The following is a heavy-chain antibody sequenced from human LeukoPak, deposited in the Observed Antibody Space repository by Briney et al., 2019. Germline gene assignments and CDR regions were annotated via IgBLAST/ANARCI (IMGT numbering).Heavy chain of an antibody. CDR3: AAVAGTGPEPFDY. J-gene: IGHJ4*02. D-gene: IGHD6-19*01. Sequence: AVKVSCKASGGTFSSYPISWVRQAPGQGLEWMGGITPIFGTANYAQKFQGRVTITADESTSTAYMELSSLRSEDTAVYYCAAVAGTGPEPFDYWGQGTLVTVSS. CDR2: ITPIFGTA. CDR1: GGTFSSYP. V-gene: IGHV1-69*01.